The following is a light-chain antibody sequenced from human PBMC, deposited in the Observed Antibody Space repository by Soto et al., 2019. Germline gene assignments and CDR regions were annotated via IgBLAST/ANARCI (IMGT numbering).Light chain of an antibody. CDR3: QQYNNWPPYT. J-gene: IGKJ2*01. CDR1: QSVSSN. V-gene: IGKV3-15*01. CDR2: GAS. Sequence: EIVMTQSPATLSVSPGDRATLSCRASQSVSSNLAWYQQKPGQAPRLLIYGASTSATGIPARFSGSGSGTEFIITISSMQSEDSAVYYCQQYNNWPPYTFGQGTKLEIK.